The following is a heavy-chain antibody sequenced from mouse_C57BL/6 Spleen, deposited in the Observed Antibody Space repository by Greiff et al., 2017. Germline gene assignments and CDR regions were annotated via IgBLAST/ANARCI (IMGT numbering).Heavy chain of an antibody. J-gene: IGHJ3*01. D-gene: IGHD4-1*01. CDR2: ISYSGST. Sequence: EVQLQQSGPGMVKPSQSLSLTCTVTGYSITSGYDWHWIRHFPGNKLEWMGYISYSGSTNYNPSLKNRISITHDTSRNHFFLKLNSETTEDTATYYSARGVGRGFAYWGQGTLVTVSA. V-gene: IGHV3-1*01. CDR1: GYSITSGYD. CDR3: ARGVGRGFAY.